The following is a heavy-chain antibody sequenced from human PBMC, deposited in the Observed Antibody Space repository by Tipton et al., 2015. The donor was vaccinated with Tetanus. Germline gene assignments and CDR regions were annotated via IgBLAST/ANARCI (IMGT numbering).Heavy chain of an antibody. CDR3: ARMGFTYGQVVY. J-gene: IGHJ4*02. CDR2: VYHSGRT. CDR1: GGSINTGDYY. D-gene: IGHD5-18*01. V-gene: IGHV4-30-4*01. Sequence: TLSLTCNVSGGSINTGDYYWSWIRQSPGKGPEWIGHVYHSGRTYYNPPLKSRVTISADMSKNQFSLKLTSVTAADTATYYCARMGFTYGQVVYWGQGTLVTVAS.